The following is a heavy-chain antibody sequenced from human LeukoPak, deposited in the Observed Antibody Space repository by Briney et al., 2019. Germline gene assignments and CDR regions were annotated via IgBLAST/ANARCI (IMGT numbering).Heavy chain of an antibody. CDR3: ARGPESSGLSY. V-gene: IGHV4-39*07. CDR2: IYYSGST. CDR1: GGSISSSSYY. Sequence: SETLSLTCTVSGGSISSSSYYWGWIRQPPGKGLEWIGNIYYSGSTYYNPSLKSRVTISIDKSKNQFSLKLTSVTAADTAVYYCARGPESSGLSYWGQGTLVTVSS. J-gene: IGHJ4*02. D-gene: IGHD6-19*01.